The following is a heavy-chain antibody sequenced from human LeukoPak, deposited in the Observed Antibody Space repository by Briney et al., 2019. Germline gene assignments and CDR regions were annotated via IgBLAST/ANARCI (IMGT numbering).Heavy chain of an antibody. Sequence: SETLSLTCTVSGGSISSSSDYWGWIRQPPGKGLEWIGSIYYSGSTYYNPSLKSRVTISVDTSKNQFSLKLSSVTAADTALYYCARQTSFHRPYYYYYMDVWGKGTTVTISS. CDR3: ARQTSFHRPYYYYYMDV. CDR1: GGSISSSSDY. J-gene: IGHJ6*03. V-gene: IGHV4-39*01. CDR2: IYYSGST.